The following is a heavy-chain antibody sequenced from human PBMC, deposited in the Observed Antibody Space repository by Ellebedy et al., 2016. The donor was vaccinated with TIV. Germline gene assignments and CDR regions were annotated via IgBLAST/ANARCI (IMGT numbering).Heavy chain of an antibody. J-gene: IGHJ4*02. CDR1: GGSFSGYY. CDR3: AREVLGVLWFGEPMYYFDY. CDR2: IYYSGST. Sequence: SETLSLXXAVYGGSFSGYYWSWIRQHPGKGLEWIGYIYYSGSTYYNPSLKSRVTISVDTSKNQFSLKLSSVTAADTAVYYCAREVLGVLWFGEPMYYFDYWGQGTLVTVSS. D-gene: IGHD3-10*01. V-gene: IGHV4-31*11.